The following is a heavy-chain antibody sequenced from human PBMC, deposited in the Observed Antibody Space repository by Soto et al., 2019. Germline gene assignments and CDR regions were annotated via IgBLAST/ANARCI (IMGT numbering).Heavy chain of an antibody. D-gene: IGHD2-15*01. Sequence: EVQLVQSGAELKKPGESLKISCRASGYTFTSYWIAWVRQLPGKGLEWMGIINPADSDTRYSPSFQGLVTISADKSIGTTYVQWTSLKASDTATYYCARQWSFDYWGQGTLVTVSS. CDR2: INPADSDT. V-gene: IGHV5-51*01. J-gene: IGHJ4*02. CDR3: ARQWSFDY. CDR1: GYTFTSYW.